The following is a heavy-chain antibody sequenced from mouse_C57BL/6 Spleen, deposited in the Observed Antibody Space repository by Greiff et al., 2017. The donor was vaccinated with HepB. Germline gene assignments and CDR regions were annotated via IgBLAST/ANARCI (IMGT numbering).Heavy chain of an antibody. CDR2: IRSKSNNYAT. Sequence: EVQLQESGGGLVQPKGSLKLSCAASGFSFNTYAMNWVRQAPGKGLEWVARIRSKSNNYATYYADSVKDRFTISRDDSESMLYLQMNNLKTEDTAMYYCVRQGSSGSFDYWGQGTTLTVSS. V-gene: IGHV10-1*01. CDR3: VRQGSSGSFDY. D-gene: IGHD3-2*02. CDR1: GFSFNTYA. J-gene: IGHJ2*01.